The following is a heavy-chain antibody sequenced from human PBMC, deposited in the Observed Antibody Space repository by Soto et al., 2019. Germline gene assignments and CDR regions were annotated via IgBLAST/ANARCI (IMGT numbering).Heavy chain of an antibody. V-gene: IGHV4-59*01. J-gene: IGHJ5*02. D-gene: IGHD2-2*02. CDR1: GGSISSYY. CDR3: ARDWGYCSSTSCYTGWFDP. Sequence: SETLSLTCTVSGGSISSYYWSWIRQPPGKGLEWIGYIYYSGSTNYNPSLKRRVTISVDTSKNQFSLKLSSVTAADTAVYYCARDWGYCSSTSCYTGWFDPWGQGTLVTVSS. CDR2: IYYSGST.